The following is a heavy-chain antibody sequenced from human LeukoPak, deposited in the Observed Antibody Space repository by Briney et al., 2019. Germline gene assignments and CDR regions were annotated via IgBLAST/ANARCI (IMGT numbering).Heavy chain of an antibody. J-gene: IGHJ4*02. V-gene: IGHV1-2*02. CDR2: INPNSGGT. Sequence: ASVKVSCKASGYTFTGYYMHWVRQAPGQGLEWMGWINPNSGGTNYAQKFQGRVTMTRDTSISTAYMELSRLRSDDTAVYYCAREVRKWLRSLGYFDCWGQGTLVTVSS. CDR1: GYTFTGYY. D-gene: IGHD5-12*01. CDR3: AREVRKWLRSLGYFDC.